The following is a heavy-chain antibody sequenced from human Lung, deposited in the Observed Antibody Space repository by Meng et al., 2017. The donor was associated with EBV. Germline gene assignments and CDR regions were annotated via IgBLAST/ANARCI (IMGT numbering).Heavy chain of an antibody. CDR1: GGSFSTHT. V-gene: IGHV1-69*13. D-gene: IGHD1-14*01. CDR2: LIAVFDKT. J-gene: IGHJ4*02. Sequence: QVPVVQSGAEVEKPGASVKVACKTSGGSFSTHTFSWVRQAPGQGLEWMGGLIAVFDKTKAAPRFQDRVTFTADESTSTAYMELSSLTFDDTAVYFCARGRRNEPLFDYWGQGTLVTVSS. CDR3: ARGRRNEPLFDY.